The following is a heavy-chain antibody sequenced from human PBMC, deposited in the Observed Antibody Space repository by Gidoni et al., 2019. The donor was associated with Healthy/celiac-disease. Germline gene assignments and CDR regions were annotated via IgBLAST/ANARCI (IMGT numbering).Heavy chain of an antibody. CDR3: AHQWLQLGAFDY. D-gene: IGHD5-12*01. Sequence: QITLKESGPTLVKPTPTLTLPCTFSGFSLSTSGVGVGWIRQPPGKALEWLALIYWNDDKRYSPSLKSRLTITKETYKNQVVLKKTNMDPVDTATYYCAHQWLQLGAFDYWGQGTLVTVSS. J-gene: IGHJ4*02. CDR2: IYWNDDK. V-gene: IGHV2-5*01. CDR1: GFSLSTSGVG.